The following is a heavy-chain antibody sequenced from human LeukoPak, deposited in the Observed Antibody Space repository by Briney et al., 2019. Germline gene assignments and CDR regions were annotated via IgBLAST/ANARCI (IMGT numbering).Heavy chain of an antibody. Sequence: PSETLSLTCGVYGTSIMSSHWWSWARQPPGKGLEWIGYIYYSGSTNYNPSLKSRVTISVDTSKNQFSLKLSSVTAADTAVYYCARDHGDPPGSLDYWGQGTLVTVSS. CDR1: GTSIMSSHW. CDR2: IYYSGST. J-gene: IGHJ4*02. CDR3: ARDHGDPPGSLDY. V-gene: IGHV4-59*11. D-gene: IGHD4-17*01.